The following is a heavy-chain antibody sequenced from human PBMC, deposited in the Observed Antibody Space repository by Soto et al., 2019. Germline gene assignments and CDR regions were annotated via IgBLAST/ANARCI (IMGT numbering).Heavy chain of an antibody. V-gene: IGHV4-39*01. CDR3: ARLLPRYFSSIRCPPDWFDL. J-gene: IGHJ5*02. Sequence: SETLSLTCTVSGGSISSSSYYWGWIRQPPGKGLEWIGSIYYSGSTYYNPSLKSRVTISVDTSKNQFSLKLSSVTAADTAVYYCARLLPRYFSSIRCPPDWFDLSGQATLLTVSS. CDR2: IYYSGST. D-gene: IGHD2-2*01. CDR1: GGSISSSSYY.